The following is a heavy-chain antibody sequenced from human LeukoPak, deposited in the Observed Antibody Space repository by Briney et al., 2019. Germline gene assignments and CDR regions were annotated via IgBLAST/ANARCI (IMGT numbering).Heavy chain of an antibody. CDR3: ARDQYYDSKGWFDP. CDR1: GYTFTSHG. J-gene: IGHJ5*02. Sequence: ASVKVSCKASGYTFTSHGITWVRQAPGQGLEWMGWISTYNVNTNYAQKLQGRVTKTTDTSTSTAYMELRSLRSDDTAVYYCARDQYYDSKGWFDPWGQGTLVTVSS. D-gene: IGHD3-22*01. V-gene: IGHV1-18*04. CDR2: ISTYNVNT.